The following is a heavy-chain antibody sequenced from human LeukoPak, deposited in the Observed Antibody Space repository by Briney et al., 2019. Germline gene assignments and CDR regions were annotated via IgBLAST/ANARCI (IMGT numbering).Heavy chain of an antibody. Sequence: VKVSCKASGYTFTGYYMHWVRQAPGQGLKWMGWINPNSGGTNYAQKFQGRVTMTRDTSISTAYMELSRLRSDDTAVYYCARQNCGGDCYFDYWGQGTLVTVSS. CDR3: ARQNCGGDCYFDY. J-gene: IGHJ4*02. D-gene: IGHD2-21*01. V-gene: IGHV1-2*02. CDR1: GYTFTGYY. CDR2: INPNSGGT.